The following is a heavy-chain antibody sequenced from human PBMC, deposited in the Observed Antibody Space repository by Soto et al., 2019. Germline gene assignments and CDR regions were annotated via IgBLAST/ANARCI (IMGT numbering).Heavy chain of an antibody. CDR1: GFTFSNYG. D-gene: IGHD3-10*01. J-gene: IGHJ4*02. V-gene: IGHV3-33*01. CDR2: IWYDGSNK. Sequence: GGSLRLSCAASGFTFSNYGMHWVRQAPGKGLEWVAVIWYDGSNKYYVDSVKGRFTISRDNSKNTVYLQMNSLRAEDTAVYYCARDPFTSNWGQGTLVTVSS. CDR3: ARDPFTSN.